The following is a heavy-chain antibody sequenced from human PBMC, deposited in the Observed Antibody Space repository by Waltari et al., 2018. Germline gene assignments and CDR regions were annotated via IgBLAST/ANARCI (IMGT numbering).Heavy chain of an antibody. CDR1: GFTFSSYC. V-gene: IGHV3-30*02. D-gene: IGHD5-12*01. Sequence: QVQLVESGGGVVQPGGSLKLSCAASGFTFSSYCMPWVRQAPGQGLEWVAFIGYDGSNKYYADSGKGRFTISRDNSKNTLYLKMNSLRAEDTAVYYCAKEREATIDYFDYWGQGTLVTVSS. CDR3: AKEREATIDYFDY. J-gene: IGHJ4*02. CDR2: IGYDGSNK.